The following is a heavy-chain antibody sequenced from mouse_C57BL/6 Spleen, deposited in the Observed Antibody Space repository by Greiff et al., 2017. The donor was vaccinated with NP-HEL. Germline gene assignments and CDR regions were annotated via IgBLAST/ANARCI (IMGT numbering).Heavy chain of an antibody. Sequence: VQLQQSGAELVRPGASVKLSCTASGFNIKDDYMHWVKQRPEQGLEWIGWIDPENGDTEYASKFQGKANITADTSSNTAYLQLSSLTSEDTAVYYCTTRYFDYWGQGTTLTVSS. CDR1: GFNIKDDY. J-gene: IGHJ2*01. CDR2: IDPENGDT. CDR3: TTRYFDY. V-gene: IGHV14-4*01.